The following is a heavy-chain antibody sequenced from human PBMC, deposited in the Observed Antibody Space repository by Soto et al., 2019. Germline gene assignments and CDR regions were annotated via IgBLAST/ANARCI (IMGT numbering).Heavy chain of an antibody. V-gene: IGHV3-30*18. Sequence: QVQLVESGGGVVQPGRSLRLSCAASGFTFSSYGMHWVPQAPGKGLEWVAVISYDGSNKYYADSVKGRFTISRDNSKNTLYLQMNSLRAEDTAVYYCAKNQLRNYYDSSAPADYWGQGTLVTVSS. CDR1: GFTFSSYG. D-gene: IGHD3-22*01. CDR2: ISYDGSNK. J-gene: IGHJ4*02. CDR3: AKNQLRNYYDSSAPADY.